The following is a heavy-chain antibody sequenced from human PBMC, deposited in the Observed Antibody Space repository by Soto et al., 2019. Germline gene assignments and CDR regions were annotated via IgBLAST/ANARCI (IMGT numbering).Heavy chain of an antibody. CDR3: ARLQAAAGDTDHTFDY. J-gene: IGHJ4*02. D-gene: IGHD6-13*01. CDR1: GYSFTSYW. CDR2: IDPSDSYT. Sequence: EVQLVQSGAEVKKPGESLRISCTGSGYSFTSYWISWVRQMPGKGLEWMGRIDPSDSYTNYSPSFQGHVTISADKSISTAYMQWSSLKASDTAMYYCARLQAAAGDTDHTFDYWGQGTLVTVSS. V-gene: IGHV5-10-1*01.